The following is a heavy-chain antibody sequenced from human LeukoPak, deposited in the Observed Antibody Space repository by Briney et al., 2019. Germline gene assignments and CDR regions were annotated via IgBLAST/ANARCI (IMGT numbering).Heavy chain of an antibody. CDR3: ARDYGSGSYIPDY. V-gene: IGHV3-30*04. J-gene: IGHJ4*02. Sequence: GGSLRLSCAASGFTFSSYAMHWVRQAPGKGLEWVAVISYDGSNKYYADSVKGRFTISRDNSKNTLYLQMNSLRAEDTAVYYCARDYGSGSYIPDYWGQGTLVTVSS. CDR2: ISYDGSNK. CDR1: GFTFSSYA. D-gene: IGHD3-10*01.